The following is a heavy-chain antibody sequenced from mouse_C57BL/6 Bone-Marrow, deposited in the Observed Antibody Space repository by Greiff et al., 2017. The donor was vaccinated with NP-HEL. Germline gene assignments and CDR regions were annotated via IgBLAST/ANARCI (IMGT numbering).Heavy chain of an antibody. V-gene: IGHV5-6*01. CDR1: GFTFSSYG. D-gene: IGHD2-2*01. Sequence: EVKLVESGGDLVKPGGSLKLSCAASGFTFSSYGMSWVRQTPDKRLEWVATISSGGSYTYYPDSVKGRFTISRDNAKNTLYLQMSSLKSEDTAMYYCARHYGSSWFAYWGQGTLVTVSA. CDR2: ISSGGSYT. CDR3: ARHYGSSWFAY. J-gene: IGHJ3*01.